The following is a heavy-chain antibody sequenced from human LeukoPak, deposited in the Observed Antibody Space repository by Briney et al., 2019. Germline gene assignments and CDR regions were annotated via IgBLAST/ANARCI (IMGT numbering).Heavy chain of an antibody. CDR3: ARHVGYGNNWFDP. CDR2: IYYSGST. V-gene: IGHV4-61*01. J-gene: IGHJ5*02. Sequence: SETLSLTCTVSGGSVSGYNYYWTWIRQPPGKGLEWIGYIYYSGSTNYNPSLKSRVTISVDTSKNQFSLKLRSLTAADTAVYYCARHVGYGNNWFDPWGQGTLVTVSS. CDR1: GGSVSGYNYY. D-gene: IGHD5-18*01.